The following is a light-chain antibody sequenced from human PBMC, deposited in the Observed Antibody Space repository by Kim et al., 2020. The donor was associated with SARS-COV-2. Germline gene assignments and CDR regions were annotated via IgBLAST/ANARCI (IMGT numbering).Light chain of an antibody. V-gene: IGKV3-20*01. J-gene: IGKJ5*01. CDR1: QGITNNN. CDR3: QQYGGSPPIT. CDR2: GVS. Sequence: PGERATPSCTASQGITNNNLAWYQQRPGQPPRLLIYGVSSRAAGIPDKFSGGGSGAEFALTISRLEPEDFAVYYCQQYGGSPPITFGQGTRLEIK.